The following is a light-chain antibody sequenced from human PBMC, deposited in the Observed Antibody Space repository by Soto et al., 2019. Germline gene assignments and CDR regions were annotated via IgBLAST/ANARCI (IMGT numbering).Light chain of an antibody. CDR2: DVS. V-gene: IGLV2-14*01. J-gene: IGLJ7*01. Sequence: QSVLTQPASVSGSPGQSITISCTGTSSDIGGYNYVSWYQQDPGKAPKLMIYDVSSRPSGVSNRFSGSKSGNTASLTISGLQAEDEADYYCSSYTSSITRYVFGGGTQLTVL. CDR3: SSYTSSITRYV. CDR1: SSDIGGYNY.